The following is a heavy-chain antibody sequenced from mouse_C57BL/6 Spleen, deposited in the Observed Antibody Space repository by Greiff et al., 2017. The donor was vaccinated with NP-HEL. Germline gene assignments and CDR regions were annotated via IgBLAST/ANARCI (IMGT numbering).Heavy chain of an antibody. V-gene: IGHV1-69*01. CDR3: ASSLTTVVAPYFDY. CDR2: IDPSDSYT. CDR1: GYTFTSYW. D-gene: IGHD1-1*01. J-gene: IGHJ2*01. Sequence: QVQLKQPGAELVMPGASVKLSCKASGYTFTSYWMHWVKQRPGQGLEWIGEIDPSDSYTNYNQKFKGKSTLTVDKSSSTAYMQLSSLTSEDSAVYYCASSLTTVVAPYFDYWGQGTTLTVSS.